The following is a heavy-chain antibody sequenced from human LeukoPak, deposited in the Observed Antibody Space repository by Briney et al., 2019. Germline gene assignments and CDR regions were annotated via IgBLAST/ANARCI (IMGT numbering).Heavy chain of an antibody. CDR3: ARGTGGDGGIDYFDY. V-gene: IGHV1-2*04. J-gene: IGHJ4*02. CDR2: INPNSAGT. D-gene: IGHD2-21*02. Sequence: ASVKVSCKASGYTFTGYYMHWVRQAAGQGLEWMGWINPNSAGTNYAQKFQGWVTMTRDTSISTAYMELSRLRSDDTAVYYCARGTGGDGGIDYFDYWGQGTLVTVSS. CDR1: GYTFTGYY.